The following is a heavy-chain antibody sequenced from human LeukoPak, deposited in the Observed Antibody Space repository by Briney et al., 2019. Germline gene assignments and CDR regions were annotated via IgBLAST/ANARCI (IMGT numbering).Heavy chain of an antibody. CDR3: AREVYYYDSSGYYYFDY. J-gene: IGHJ4*02. D-gene: IGHD3-22*01. V-gene: IGHV3-11*04. CDR2: ISSSGSTI. Sequence: GGSLRLSCAASGFTFSDYYMSWIRQAPGKGLEWVSYISSSGSTIYYADSVKGRFTISRDKAKNSLYLQMNSLRAEDTAVYYCAREVYYYDSSGYYYFDYWGQGTLVTVSS. CDR1: GFTFSDYY.